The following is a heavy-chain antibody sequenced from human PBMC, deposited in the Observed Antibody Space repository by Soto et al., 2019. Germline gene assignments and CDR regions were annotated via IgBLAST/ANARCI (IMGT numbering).Heavy chain of an antibody. CDR1: GFTFTSSA. CDR2: IVVGSGNT. J-gene: IGHJ4*02. D-gene: IGHD3-10*01. CDR3: AAERGDYYGSGSYYEM. Sequence: QMQLVQSGPEVKKPGTSVKVSCKASGFTFTSSAVQWVRQARGQRLEWIGWIVVGSGNTNYAQKFQERVTITRDMSTSTAYMELSSLRSEDTAVYYCAAERGDYYGSGSYYEMWGQGTLVTVSS. V-gene: IGHV1-58*01.